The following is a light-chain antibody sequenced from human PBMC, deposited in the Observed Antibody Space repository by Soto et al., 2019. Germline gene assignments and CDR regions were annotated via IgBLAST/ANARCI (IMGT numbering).Light chain of an antibody. V-gene: IGKV1-39*01. Sequence: DIQMTQSPSSLSASIGDRVTICCRASQDISSSLNWYQHKSGKAPKLLIYAASGLHSGVPSRFSGSGSGTDFTLTISSLQPEDFATYYCQQSYVTPWTFGQGTKVEI. J-gene: IGKJ1*01. CDR3: QQSYVTPWT. CDR1: QDISSS. CDR2: AAS.